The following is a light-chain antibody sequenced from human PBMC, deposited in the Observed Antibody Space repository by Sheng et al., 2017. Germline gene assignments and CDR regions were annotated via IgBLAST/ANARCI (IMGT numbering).Light chain of an antibody. V-gene: IGLV8-61*01. CDR2: NTN. J-gene: IGLJ3*02. Sequence: QTVVTQEPSFSVSPGGTVTLTCGLSSGSVSTTYYPSWYQQTPGQAPRTLIYNTNTRSSGVPDRFSGSILGNKAALTITGAQAEDESDYYCVLYMGSGIHWVFGGGTNLTVL. CDR3: VLYMGSGIHWV. CDR1: SGSVSTTYY.